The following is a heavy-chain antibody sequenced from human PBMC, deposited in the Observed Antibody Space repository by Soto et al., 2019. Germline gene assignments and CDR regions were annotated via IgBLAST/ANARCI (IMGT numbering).Heavy chain of an antibody. CDR2: IFPIFGTA. CDR1: GGTFSSYA. V-gene: IGHV1-69*01. D-gene: IGHD1-26*01. CDR3: ARDPKRGATPHYYYYGMDV. Sequence: QVQLVQSGAEVKKPGSSVKVSCKASGGTFSSYAISWVRQAPGQGLEWLGGIFPIFGTANYAQKFQGRVTIPADEATSTAYVELSSLRSEDTAVYSCARDPKRGATPHYYYYGMDVWGQGPTVTVSS. J-gene: IGHJ6*02.